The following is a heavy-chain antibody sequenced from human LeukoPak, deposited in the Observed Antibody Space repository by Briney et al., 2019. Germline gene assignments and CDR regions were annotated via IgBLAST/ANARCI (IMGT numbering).Heavy chain of an antibody. Sequence: GGSLRLSCTTSGFTFTDYWMSWVRQAPGKGLEWVASIKKDGSEKEYVDSVKGRFTISRDNAKNSLYLQMNSLRAEDTAVYYCARPYYYSSGSLPYWGQGTLVTVSS. J-gene: IGHJ4*02. CDR2: IKKDGSEK. CDR1: GFTFTDYW. CDR3: ARPYYYSSGSLPY. V-gene: IGHV3-7*01. D-gene: IGHD3-10*01.